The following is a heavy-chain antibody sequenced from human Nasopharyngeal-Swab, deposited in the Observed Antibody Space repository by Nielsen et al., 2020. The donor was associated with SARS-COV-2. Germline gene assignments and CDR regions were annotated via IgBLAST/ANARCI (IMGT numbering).Heavy chain of an antibody. J-gene: IGHJ4*02. CDR1: GFTFSSYA. CDR3: AKDLRVFGSYFDY. CDR2: ISYDGSNK. Sequence: GESLKISCAASGFTFSSYAMHWVRQAPGRGLEWVAVISYDGSNKYYADSVKGRFTISRDNSKNTLYLQMNSLRGEDTAVYYCAKDLRVFGSYFDYWGQGTLVTVSS. V-gene: IGHV3-30-3*01. D-gene: IGHD3-3*01.